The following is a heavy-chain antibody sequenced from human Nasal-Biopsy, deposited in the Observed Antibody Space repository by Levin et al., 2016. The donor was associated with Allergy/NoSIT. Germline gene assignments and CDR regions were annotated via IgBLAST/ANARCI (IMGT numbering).Heavy chain of an antibody. V-gene: IGHV1-18*01. CDR3: ARMSIAHRVYVGNSANFGVDV. D-gene: IGHD4-23*01. CDR2: ISAYNGNT. CDR1: GYIFNNHG. J-gene: IGHJ6*02. Sequence: ASVKVSCKASGYIFNNHGITWVRQAPGQGLEWMGWISAYNGNTDIAQKLQGRLTLTTDISTSTAYMELRSLRPDDTAVYFCARMSIAHRVYVGNSANFGVDVWGQGTTVTV.